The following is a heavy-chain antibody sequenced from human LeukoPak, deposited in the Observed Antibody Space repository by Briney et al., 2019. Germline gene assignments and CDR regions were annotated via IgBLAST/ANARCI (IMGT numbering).Heavy chain of an antibody. V-gene: IGHV4-34*01. D-gene: IGHD3-22*01. Sequence: PSETLSLTCAVYGGSFSGYYWSWIRQPPGKGLEWTGEISHTGNTNYNPSLKSRVTISEDTSRNQFSLKLSSVTAADTAVYYCARGKFDSNGYYLDYWGQGTLVTVSS. CDR3: ARGKFDSNGYYLDY. J-gene: IGHJ4*02. CDR1: GGSFSGYY. CDR2: ISHTGNT.